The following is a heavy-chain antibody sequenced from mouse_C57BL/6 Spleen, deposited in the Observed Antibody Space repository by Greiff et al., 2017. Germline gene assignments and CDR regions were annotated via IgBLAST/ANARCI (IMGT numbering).Heavy chain of an antibody. J-gene: IGHJ4*01. CDR1: GFTFSSYA. CDR3: TRDPVTTVVGGAMDY. Sequence: EVHLVESGEGLVKPGGSLKLSCAASGFTFSSYAMSWVRQTPEKRLEWVAYISSGGDYIYYADTVKGRFTISRDNARNTLYLQMSSLKSEDTAMYYCTRDPVTTVVGGAMDYWGQGTSVTVSS. V-gene: IGHV5-9-1*02. D-gene: IGHD1-1*01. CDR2: ISSGGDYI.